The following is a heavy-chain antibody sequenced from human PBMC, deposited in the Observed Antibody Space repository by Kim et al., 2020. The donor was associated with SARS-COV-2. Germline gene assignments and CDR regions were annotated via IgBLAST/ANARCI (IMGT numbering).Heavy chain of an antibody. Sequence: IYYADYVRGRFNISRDHDKNSLYLQMNSLSAEDTAVYYCARGPNYSPFDYWGQGTLVTVSS. CDR3: ARGPNYSPFDY. CDR2: I. J-gene: IGHJ4*02. D-gene: IGHD4-4*01. V-gene: IGHV3-48*03.